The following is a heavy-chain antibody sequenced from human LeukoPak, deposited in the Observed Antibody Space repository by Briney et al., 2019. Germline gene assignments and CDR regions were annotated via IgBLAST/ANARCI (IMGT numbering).Heavy chain of an antibody. D-gene: IGHD4-23*01. CDR3: ARVRWSHVTE. Sequence: KSSQTLSLTCTVSGGSISSGSYYWSWIRQPAGKGLEWIGRIYTSGSTNYNPSLKSRVTISVDTSKNQFSLKLSSVTAADTAVYYCARVRWSHVTEWGQGTLVTVSS. J-gene: IGHJ4*02. CDR2: IYTSGST. CDR1: GGSISSGSYY. V-gene: IGHV4-61*02.